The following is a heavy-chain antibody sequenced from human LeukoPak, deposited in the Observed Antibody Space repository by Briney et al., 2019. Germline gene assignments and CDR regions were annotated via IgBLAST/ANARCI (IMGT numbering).Heavy chain of an antibody. J-gene: IGHJ4*02. Sequence: GGSLRLSCAASGFTFSSYSMNWVRQAPGKGLEWVSSITSSSSYIYYADSVEGRFTISRDNAKNSLYLHMNSLRAEDTAAYYCARDPAYCSSTSCYTFDYWGQGTLVTVSS. CDR2: ITSSSSYI. D-gene: IGHD2-2*02. V-gene: IGHV3-21*01. CDR1: GFTFSSYS. CDR3: ARDPAYCSSTSCYTFDY.